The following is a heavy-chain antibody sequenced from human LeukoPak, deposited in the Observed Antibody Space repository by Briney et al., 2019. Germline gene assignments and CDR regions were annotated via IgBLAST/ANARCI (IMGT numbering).Heavy chain of an antibody. D-gene: IGHD3-10*01. J-gene: IGHJ3*02. Sequence: SETLSLACAVYGGSFSGYYWSWIRQPPGKGLEWIGEINHSGSTNYNPSLKSRVTISVDTSKNQFSLKLSSVTAADTAVYYCARLMVREVADAFDIWGQGTMVTVSS. V-gene: IGHV4-34*01. CDR2: INHSGST. CDR3: ARLMVREVADAFDI. CDR1: GGSFSGYY.